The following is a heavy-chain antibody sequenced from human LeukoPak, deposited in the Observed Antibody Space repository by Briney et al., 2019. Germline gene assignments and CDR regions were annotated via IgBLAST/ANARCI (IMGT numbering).Heavy chain of an antibody. V-gene: IGHV1-18*01. CDR3: ARVTYYDILTGYYHNYGMDV. D-gene: IGHD3-9*01. Sequence: ASVKASCKASGYTFTSYGISWVRQAPGQGLEWMGWISAYNGNTNYAQKLQGRVTMTTDTSTSTAYMELRSLRSDDTAVYYCARVTYYDILTGYYHNYGMDVWGQGTTVTVSS. CDR1: GYTFTSYG. CDR2: ISAYNGNT. J-gene: IGHJ6*02.